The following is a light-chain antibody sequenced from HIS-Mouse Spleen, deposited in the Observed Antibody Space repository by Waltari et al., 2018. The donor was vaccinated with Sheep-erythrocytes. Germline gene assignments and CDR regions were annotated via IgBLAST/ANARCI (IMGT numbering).Light chain of an antibody. CDR1: SSDVGGYTY. J-gene: IGLJ1*01. CDR2: DVS. V-gene: IGLV2-11*01. Sequence: QSALTQPRSVSGSPGPSVPISCTGTSSDVGGYTYVSWYQQHPGKAPKLMIYDVSKRPSGVPDRFSGSKSGNTASLTISGLQAEDEADYYCCSYAGSYNHVFATGTKVTVL. CDR3: CSYAGSYNHV.